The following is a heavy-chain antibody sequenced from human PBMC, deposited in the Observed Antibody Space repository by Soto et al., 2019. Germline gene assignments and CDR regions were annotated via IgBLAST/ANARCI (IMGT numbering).Heavy chain of an antibody. CDR1: GASIIENN. J-gene: IGHJ4*01. CDR3: ARDSGSYYLGPY. V-gene: IGHV4-4*07. D-gene: IGHD1-26*01. Sequence: TKTLYLTRTVFGASIIENNRSWTRQPAGKGLEWIGRIYSSGSTNYNPSLKSRVTMSVDKSKNKFSLKLSSVTAADTAVYYCARDSGSYYLGPYWGRGTLVTVSS. CDR2: IYSSGST.